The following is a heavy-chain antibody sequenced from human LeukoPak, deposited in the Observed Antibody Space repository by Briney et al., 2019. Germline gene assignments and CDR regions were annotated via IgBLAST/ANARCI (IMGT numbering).Heavy chain of an antibody. V-gene: IGHV1-8*01. CDR2: MNPNSGNT. Sequence: GASVKVSCKASGYTFTSYDINWVRQATGQGLEWMGWMNPNSGNTGYAQKFQGRVTMTRNTSISTAYMELSSLRSEDTAVYYCARVSRFLVRGTLGYWGQGTLVTVSS. D-gene: IGHD3-10*01. CDR1: GYTFTSYD. CDR3: ARVSRFLVRGTLGY. J-gene: IGHJ4*02.